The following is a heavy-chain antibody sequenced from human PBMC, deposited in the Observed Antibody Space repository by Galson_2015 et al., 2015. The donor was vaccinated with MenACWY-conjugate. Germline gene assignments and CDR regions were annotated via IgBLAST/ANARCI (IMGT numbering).Heavy chain of an antibody. V-gene: IGHV1-18*01. CDR3: ARSGGGYSSSWYSHFDY. Sequence: SVKVSCKASGYTFNGYGISWVRQAPGQGLEWMGWISANNGDTNYARKFQGRVTMTTDTSTPTAYMELRSLRSDDTAVYYCARSGGGYSSSWYSHFDYWGQGTLVTVSS. CDR1: GYTFNGYG. J-gene: IGHJ4*02. D-gene: IGHD6-13*01. CDR2: ISANNGDT.